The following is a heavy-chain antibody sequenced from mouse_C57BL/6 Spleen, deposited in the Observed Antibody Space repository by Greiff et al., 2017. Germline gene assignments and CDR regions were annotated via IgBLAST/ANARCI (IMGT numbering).Heavy chain of an antibody. CDR3: ARQTTQDYFGY. J-gene: IGHJ2*01. Sequence: EVKLVESGGDLVKPGGSLKLSCAASGFTFSSYGMSWVRQTPDKRLEWVATISSGGSYTYYPDSVKGRFTISRDDAKNTLYLQMSSLKSEDTAMYYCARQTTQDYFGYWGQGTTLTVSS. D-gene: IGHD1-1*01. CDR2: ISSGGSYT. CDR1: GFTFSSYG. V-gene: IGHV5-6*01.